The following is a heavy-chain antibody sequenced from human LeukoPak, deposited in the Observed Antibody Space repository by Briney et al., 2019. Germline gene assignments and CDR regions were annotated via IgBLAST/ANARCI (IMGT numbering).Heavy chain of an antibody. CDR1: GFTFSSYG. J-gene: IGHJ3*02. CDR2: IRYDGSNK. D-gene: IGHD7-27*01. CDR3: AKDAGVAPGAFDI. Sequence: GGSLRLSCAASGFTFSSYGMHWVRQAPGKGLEWVAFIRYDGSNKYYADSVKGRFTISRDNSNNTLYLQMNSLRAEDTAVYYCAKDAGVAPGAFDIWGQGTMVTVSS. V-gene: IGHV3-30*02.